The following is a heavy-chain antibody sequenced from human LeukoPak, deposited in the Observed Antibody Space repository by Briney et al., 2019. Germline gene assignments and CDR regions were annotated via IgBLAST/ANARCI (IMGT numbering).Heavy chain of an antibody. CDR1: GGSINSYY. Sequence: SETLSLTCTGSGGSINSYYWSWIRQPPGKGLEWIGYIYYSGNTNYNPSLKSRVSISIDTSKNQLSLQLSSVTAADTAVYYCARDRASSGLRDIDLWGRGTLVTVSA. V-gene: IGHV4-59*01. CDR3: ARDRASSGLRDIDL. CDR2: IYYSGNT. D-gene: IGHD3-22*01. J-gene: IGHJ2*01.